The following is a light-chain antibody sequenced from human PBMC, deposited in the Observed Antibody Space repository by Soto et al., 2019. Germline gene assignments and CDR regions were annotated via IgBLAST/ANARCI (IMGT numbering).Light chain of an antibody. Sequence: EIVLTQSPGTLSLSPGERATLSCRASQSISTAYLAWYQQKPGQAPRLLIYGASTRATGIPDRFSGSGSGTDFTLTITRLEPEDSAMYYCQQYGSSGGITFGHGTRLEIK. J-gene: IGKJ5*01. CDR2: GAS. CDR1: QSISTAY. V-gene: IGKV3-20*01. CDR3: QQYGSSGGIT.